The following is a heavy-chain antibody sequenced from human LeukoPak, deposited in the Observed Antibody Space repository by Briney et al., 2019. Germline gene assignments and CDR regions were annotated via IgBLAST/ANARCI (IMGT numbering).Heavy chain of an antibody. V-gene: IGHV4-59*01. Sequence: SETLSLXCTVSGGSITSYYWRWIRQPPGKGLEWIGYVSYDGDTNYNPSLKSRVTISKDTSKKQFFLKLKSVTAADTAVYYCARTTTSFDDWGQGTLVIVSS. CDR3: ARTTTSFDD. CDR2: VSYDGDT. J-gene: IGHJ4*02. D-gene: IGHD2-2*01. CDR1: GGSITSYY.